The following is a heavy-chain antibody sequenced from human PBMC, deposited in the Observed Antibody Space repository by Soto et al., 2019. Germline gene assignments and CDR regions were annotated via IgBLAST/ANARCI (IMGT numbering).Heavy chain of an antibody. CDR2: IYPGDSDT. D-gene: IGHD2-2*01. V-gene: IGHV5-51*01. CDR1: GYSFTSYW. CDR3: ARKATPRLYCSSTSCYDWFDP. J-gene: IGHJ5*02. Sequence: GESLKISCKGSGYSFTSYWIGWVRQMPGKGLEWMGIIYPGDSDTRYSPSFQGQVTISADKSISTAYLQWSSLKASDTAMYYCARKATPRLYCSSTSCYDWFDPWGQGTLVTVSS.